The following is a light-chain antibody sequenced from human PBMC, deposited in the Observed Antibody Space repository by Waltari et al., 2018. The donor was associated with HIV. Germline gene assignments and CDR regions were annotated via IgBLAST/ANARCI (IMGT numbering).Light chain of an antibody. CDR2: RDY. CDR3: VAWDDSLSGYV. V-gene: IGLV1-47*01. Sequence: QSVLTQPPSASGTLGQRVTISCPRSSSNVGSKPVYWFQQVPGRAPKLLIYRDYQRRSVIPDRFPGSKSRASASLTISGCRSEDETDYYCVAWDDSLSGYVCGTGPNVSVL. J-gene: IGLJ1*01. CDR1: SSNVGSKP.